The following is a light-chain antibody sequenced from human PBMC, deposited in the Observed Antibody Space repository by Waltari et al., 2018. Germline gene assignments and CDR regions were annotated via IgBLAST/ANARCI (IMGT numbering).Light chain of an antibody. CDR3: SSSGSTSVVV. V-gene: IGLV2-14*03. CDR1: TNDVANYKY. CDR2: DVI. Sequence: QSALTQPASVSGSPGQSITISCTGTTNDVANYKYVSWYQQHPGKAPKLIIYDVIKRPAGVSNRCSGSKSGNTASLTISGLRAEDEADYYCSSSGSTSVVVFGGGTSLTVL. J-gene: IGLJ2*01.